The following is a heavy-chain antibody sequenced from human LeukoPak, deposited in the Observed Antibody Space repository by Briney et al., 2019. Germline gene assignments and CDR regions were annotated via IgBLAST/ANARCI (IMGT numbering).Heavy chain of an antibody. D-gene: IGHD3-22*01. CDR2: IRGKANSYAT. Sequence: PGGSLRLSCAASGFTFSGSAMHWVRQVSGKGLEWVGRIRGKANSYATAYAASVKGRFTISRDDSKNTAYLQMNSLKTEDTAVYYCTRPEYYYDSSGYRDWGQGTLVTVSS. V-gene: IGHV3-73*01. CDR3: TRPEYYYDSSGYRD. CDR1: GFTFSGSA. J-gene: IGHJ4*02.